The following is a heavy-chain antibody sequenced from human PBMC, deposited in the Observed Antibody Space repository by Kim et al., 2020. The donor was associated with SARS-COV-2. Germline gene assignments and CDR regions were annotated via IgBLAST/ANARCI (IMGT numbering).Heavy chain of an antibody. CDR2: IYYSGST. CDR1: GGSISSSSYY. J-gene: IGHJ4*02. V-gene: IGHV4-39*01. Sequence: SETLSLTCTVSGGSISSSSYYWGWIRQPPGKGLEWIGSIYYSGSTYYNPSLKSRVTISVDTSKNQFSLKLSSVTAADTAVYYCARGGYGTHFDYWGQGTLVTVSS. D-gene: IGHD6-13*01. CDR3: ARGGYGTHFDY.